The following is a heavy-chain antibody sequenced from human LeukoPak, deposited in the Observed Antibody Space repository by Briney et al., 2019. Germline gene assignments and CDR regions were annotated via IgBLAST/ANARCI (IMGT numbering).Heavy chain of an antibody. CDR3: AHSERWLQFDAFDI. V-gene: IGHV1-69*05. D-gene: IGHD5-24*01. J-gene: IGHJ3*02. Sequence: SVKVSCKASGGTFSSYAISWVRQAPGQGLEWMGRIIPIFGTANYAQKFQGRVTITTDESTSTAYMELSSLRSEDTAVYYCAHSERWLQFDAFDIWGQGTMVSVSS. CDR2: IIPIFGTA. CDR1: GGTFSSYA.